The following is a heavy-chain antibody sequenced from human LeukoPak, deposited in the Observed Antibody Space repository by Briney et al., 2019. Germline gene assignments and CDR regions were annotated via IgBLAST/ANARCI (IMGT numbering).Heavy chain of an antibody. CDR3: ARTHYYDTDAFDI. D-gene: IGHD3-22*01. CDR2: IYYSGST. CDR1: GYSISSGYY. Sequence: PSETLSLTCTVSGYSISSGYYWGWIRQPPGKGLEWIGSIYYSGSTYYNPSLKSRVTISVDTSKNQFSLKLSSVTAADTAVYYCARTHYYDTDAFDIWGQGTMVTVSS. V-gene: IGHV4-38-2*02. J-gene: IGHJ3*02.